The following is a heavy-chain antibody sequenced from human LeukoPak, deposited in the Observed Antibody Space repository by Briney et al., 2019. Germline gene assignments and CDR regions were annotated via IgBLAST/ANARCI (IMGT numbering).Heavy chain of an antibody. J-gene: IGHJ4*02. CDR3: ARGPRDCSSTSCYLVLVQFHY. CDR1: GFTFSSYE. Sequence: PGGSLRLSCAASGFTFSSYEMNWVRQAPGKGLEWVSYISSSGTTIYYADSVKGRFTISRDNTKNSLYLQMNSLRAEDTAVYYCARGPRDCSSTSCYLVLVQFHYWGQGTLVTVSS. CDR2: ISSSGTTI. D-gene: IGHD2-2*01. V-gene: IGHV3-48*03.